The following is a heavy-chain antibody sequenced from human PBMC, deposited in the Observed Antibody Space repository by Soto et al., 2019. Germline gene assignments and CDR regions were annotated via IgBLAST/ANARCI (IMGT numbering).Heavy chain of an antibody. D-gene: IGHD5-12*01. CDR3: AAGGGLPRYY. CDR1: GGSISSGGYS. Sequence: QLQLQESGSGLVKPSQTLSLTCAVSGGSISSGGYSWSWIRQPPGKGLEWIGYIYHSGSTYYNPSLKGRVTISVDRSKYQFCLKLSSVTAADTAVYYCAAGGGLPRYYWGQGTLVTVSS. CDR2: IYHSGST. J-gene: IGHJ4*02. V-gene: IGHV4-30-2*01.